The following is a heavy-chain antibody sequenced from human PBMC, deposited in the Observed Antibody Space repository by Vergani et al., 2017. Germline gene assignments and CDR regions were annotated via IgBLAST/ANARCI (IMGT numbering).Heavy chain of an antibody. CDR2: TWYDGNNK. Sequence: QVQLVESGGGVVQPGRSLRLSCAASGFTFNKYGMHWVRQAPGKGLEWVAVTWYDGNNKQYADSVKGRVTISRDNSKSTRYLQMNSLRDEDTGVYYCARDLRLLYNRFDPWGQGTLVTVS. V-gene: IGHV3-33*01. J-gene: IGHJ5*02. CDR3: ARDLRLLYNRFDP. CDR1: GFTFNKYG. D-gene: IGHD1-14*01.